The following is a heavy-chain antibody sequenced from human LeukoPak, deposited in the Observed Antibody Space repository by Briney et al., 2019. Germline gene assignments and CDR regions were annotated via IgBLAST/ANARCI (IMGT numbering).Heavy chain of an antibody. Sequence: GGSLRLSCAASGFTFSSYSMNWVRQAPGKGLEWVSSISSSSSYIYYADSVKGRFTISRDNAKNSLYLQMNSLRAEDTAVYYCARAYCGGDCYPDYWGQGTLVAVSS. CDR3: ARAYCGGDCYPDY. J-gene: IGHJ4*02. CDR2: ISSSSSYI. CDR1: GFTFSSYS. V-gene: IGHV3-21*01. D-gene: IGHD2-21*02.